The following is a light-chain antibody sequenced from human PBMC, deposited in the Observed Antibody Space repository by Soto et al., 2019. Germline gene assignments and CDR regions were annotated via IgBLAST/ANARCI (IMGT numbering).Light chain of an antibody. V-gene: IGKV1-5*03. CDR3: QHYNSYSEA. J-gene: IGKJ1*01. CDR2: KAS. Sequence: DIQMTQSPSTLSGSVGDRVTITCRASQTISSWLAWYQQKPGKAPKLLIYKASTLKSGVPSRFSGSGSGTESTLTISSLQPDDFATYYCQHYNSYSEAVGQGTKVDIK. CDR1: QTISSW.